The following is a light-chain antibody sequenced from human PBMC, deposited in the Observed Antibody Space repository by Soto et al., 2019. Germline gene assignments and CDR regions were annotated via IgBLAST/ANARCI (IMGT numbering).Light chain of an antibody. V-gene: IGKV3-11*01. CDR3: QQGTKWPPWT. J-gene: IGKJ1*01. CDR2: DAS. CDR1: QSVSSY. Sequence: EIVLTQSPATLSLSPGERATLSCRASQSVSSYLAWYQQKPGQAPRLLIYDASNRATGIPARFSGSGSGTDFTLTISSLEPEDFAAYYCQQGTKWPPWTFGQGTKVEIK.